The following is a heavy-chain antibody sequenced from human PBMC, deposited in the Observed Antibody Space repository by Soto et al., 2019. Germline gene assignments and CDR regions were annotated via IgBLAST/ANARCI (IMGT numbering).Heavy chain of an antibody. Sequence: QVQLQESGPGLLKPSETLSLTCTVSGYSVSSRASHWTWIRQSPGKGLEWIGFIYHNATAGCIPSLNSRVGIAVDTSKNQSSLTLTSATTADTVVYYCARLDCSTSEIGVWGQGTTVTVSS. J-gene: IGHJ6*02. CDR1: GYSVSSRASH. V-gene: IGHV4-61*08. CDR3: ARLDCSTSEIGV. D-gene: IGHD2-21*02. CDR2: IYHNATA.